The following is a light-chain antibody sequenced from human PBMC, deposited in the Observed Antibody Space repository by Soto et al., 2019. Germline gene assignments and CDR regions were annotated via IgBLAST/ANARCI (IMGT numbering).Light chain of an antibody. V-gene: IGKV3-20*01. J-gene: IGKJ1*01. Sequence: IVLPQSPGTLSLSPGEGATLSCCASHTVSSNCLAWYQQRPGQAPRLIIYGASSRATGIPDRFSGSGSGTDFTLTISRLEPEDFAVYYCQQYGSSPRTFGQGTKVDIK. CDR3: QQYGSSPRT. CDR2: GAS. CDR1: HTVSSNC.